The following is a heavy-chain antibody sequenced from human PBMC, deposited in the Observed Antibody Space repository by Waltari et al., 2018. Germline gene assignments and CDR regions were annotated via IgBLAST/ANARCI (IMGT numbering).Heavy chain of an antibody. CDR3: ATDWYYTLDH. CDR1: GSTFSFAW. J-gene: IGHJ4*02. Sequence: EVPLVESGGGLVQPGVSLPPSCVASGSTFSFAWWHWARQVPGQGLMWVERITNDNAGRTTAYADSVKGRFTISRDNAKNTLYLQMNSLRAEDTAMYYCATDWYYTLDHWGQGTLVSVSS. CDR2: ITNDNAGRTT. D-gene: IGHD2-2*02. V-gene: IGHV3-74*01.